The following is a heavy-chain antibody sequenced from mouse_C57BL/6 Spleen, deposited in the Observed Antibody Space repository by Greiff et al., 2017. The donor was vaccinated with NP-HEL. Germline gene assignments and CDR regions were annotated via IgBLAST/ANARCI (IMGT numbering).Heavy chain of an antibody. CDR3: ARYVRYGNPYAMDY. V-gene: IGHV1-52*01. J-gene: IGHJ4*01. Sequence: QVQLKQPGAELVRPGSSVKLSCKASGYTFTSYWMHWVKQRPIQGLEWIGNIDPSDSETHYNQKFKDKATLTVDKSSSTAYMQLSSLTSEDSAVYYCARYVRYGNPYAMDYWGQGTSVTVSS. CDR1: GYTFTSYW. D-gene: IGHD2-1*01. CDR2: IDPSDSET.